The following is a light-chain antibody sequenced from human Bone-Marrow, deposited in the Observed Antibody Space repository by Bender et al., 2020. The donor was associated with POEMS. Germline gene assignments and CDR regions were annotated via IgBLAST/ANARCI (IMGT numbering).Light chain of an antibody. CDR1: NSNIGTNA. V-gene: IGLV1-44*01. CDR3: AAWDAGLSGGV. Sequence: QSVLTQPPSASGTPGQRVTISCSGSNSNIGTNAVNWYQQFPGTAPTLLIISDNQRPSGVPDRFYAFTSGTSASLAISGLQSEDEADYYCAAWDAGLSGGVFGGGTKLTVL. CDR2: SDN. J-gene: IGLJ3*02.